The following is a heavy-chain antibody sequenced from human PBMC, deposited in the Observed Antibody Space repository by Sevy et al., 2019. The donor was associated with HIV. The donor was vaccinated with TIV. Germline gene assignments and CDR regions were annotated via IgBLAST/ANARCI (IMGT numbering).Heavy chain of an antibody. D-gene: IGHD1-26*01. J-gene: IGHJ4*02. Sequence: GGSLRLSCAASGFIFSDYYMSWIRQSPGEGLEWISYIRSSGHNEFYSDSVKGRFTIFRDNAKKSLYLQMNNLRDEDTPVYYCVGGPQATPQSGTSHWSSFGLWGQGRLVTVSS. CDR2: IRSSGHNE. CDR1: GFIFSDYY. CDR3: VGGPQATPQSGTSHWSSFGL. V-gene: IGHV3-11*01.